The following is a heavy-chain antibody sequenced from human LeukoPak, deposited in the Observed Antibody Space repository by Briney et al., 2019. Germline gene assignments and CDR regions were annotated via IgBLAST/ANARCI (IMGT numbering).Heavy chain of an antibody. CDR3: AREISIIAAPETPDYYYYYMDV. CDR1: GYTFPGYY. Sequence: GASVKVSCKASGYTFPGYYMHWVRQAPGQGLEWMGWINPNSGGTNYAQKFQGRVTMTRDTSISTAYMELSRLRSDDTAVYYCAREISIIAAPETPDYYYYYMDVWGKGTTVTVSS. D-gene: IGHD6-13*01. V-gene: IGHV1-2*02. CDR2: INPNSGGT. J-gene: IGHJ6*03.